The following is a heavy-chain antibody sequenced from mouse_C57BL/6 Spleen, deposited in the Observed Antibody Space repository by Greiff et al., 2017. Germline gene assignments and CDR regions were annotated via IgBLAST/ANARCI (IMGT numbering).Heavy chain of an antibody. D-gene: IGHD2-5*01. Sequence: VQLQQSGPELVKPGASVKISCKASGYTFTDYYMNWVKQSHGKSLEWIGDINPNNGGTSYNQKFKGKATLTVDKSSSTAYMELRSLTSEDSAVYYCARAGYSNYKGSSYWGQGTTLTVSS. V-gene: IGHV1-26*01. CDR1: GYTFTDYY. CDR3: ARAGYSNYKGSSY. J-gene: IGHJ2*01. CDR2: INPNNGGT.